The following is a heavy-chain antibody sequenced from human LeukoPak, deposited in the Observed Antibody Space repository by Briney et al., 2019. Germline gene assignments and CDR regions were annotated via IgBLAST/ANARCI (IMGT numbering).Heavy chain of an antibody. Sequence: GGSLRLSCAASGFTFSSFDMHWVRQPTGQGLEWVSTIGTASDTYYPGSVEGRFTLSRDNAKNSLYFQMNSLTAGDTAVYYCARGPPRGKYYYMDVWGKGTTVTVSS. CDR1: GFTFSSFD. D-gene: IGHD1-1*01. CDR2: IGTASDT. V-gene: IGHV3-13*01. CDR3: ARGPPRGKYYYMDV. J-gene: IGHJ6*03.